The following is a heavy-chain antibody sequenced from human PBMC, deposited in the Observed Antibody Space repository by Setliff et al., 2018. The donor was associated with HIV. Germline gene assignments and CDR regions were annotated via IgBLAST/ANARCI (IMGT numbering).Heavy chain of an antibody. D-gene: IGHD6-13*01. J-gene: IGHJ3*01. Sequence: PSETLSLTCTVSGGSISRYYWGWIRQPPGKELEWIGYIYYSGDTNYNPSLKSRVTISVDTSKNQFSLKLSSVTAADTAVHYCASDYSSRHDAFDLWGQGTVVTVSS. CDR3: ASDYSSRHDAFDL. CDR1: GGSISRYY. V-gene: IGHV4-59*12. CDR2: IYYSGDT.